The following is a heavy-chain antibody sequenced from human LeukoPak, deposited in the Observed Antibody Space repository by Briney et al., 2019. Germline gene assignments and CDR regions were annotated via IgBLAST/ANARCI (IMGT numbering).Heavy chain of an antibody. CDR2: IYSGGST. Sequence: GGSLRLSCAASGIIVSSNYMSWVRQAPGKGLEWVSVIYSGGSTYYADSVKGRFTISRDNAKNSLYLQMNSLRADDTAVYYCARFAAGGSYYYYMDVWGKGTTVTVSS. D-gene: IGHD6-25*01. V-gene: IGHV3-53*01. J-gene: IGHJ6*03. CDR3: ARFAAGGSYYYYMDV. CDR1: GIIVSSNY.